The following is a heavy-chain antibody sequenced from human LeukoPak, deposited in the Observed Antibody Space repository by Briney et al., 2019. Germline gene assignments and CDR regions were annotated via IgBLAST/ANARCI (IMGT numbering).Heavy chain of an antibody. CDR3: ARSNDNYDRSGYYFDY. J-gene: IGHJ4*02. D-gene: IGHD3-22*01. V-gene: IGHV4-4*02. CDR2: IYHSGST. CDR1: GGSLSSSNW. Sequence: SGTLSLTCAVSGGSLSSSNWWSWVRQPPGKGLEWTGEIYHSGSTNYNPSLKSRVTISVDKSKNQFSLKLSPVTAADTAVYYCARSNDNYDRSGYYFDYWGQGTLVTVSS.